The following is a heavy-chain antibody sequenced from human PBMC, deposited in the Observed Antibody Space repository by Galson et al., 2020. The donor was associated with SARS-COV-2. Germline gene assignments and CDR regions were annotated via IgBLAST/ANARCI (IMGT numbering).Heavy chain of an antibody. Sequence: GESLKISCAASGFTFSSYAMHWVRQAPGKGLEWVAVISYDGSNKYYADSVKGRFTISRDNSKNTLYLQMNSLRAEDTAVYYCARVYYYDSSGHYYPENYYYGMDVWGQGTTVTVSS. J-gene: IGHJ6*02. CDR2: ISYDGSNK. D-gene: IGHD3-22*01. CDR1: GFTFSSYA. V-gene: IGHV3-30-3*01. CDR3: ARVYYYDSSGHYYPENYYYGMDV.